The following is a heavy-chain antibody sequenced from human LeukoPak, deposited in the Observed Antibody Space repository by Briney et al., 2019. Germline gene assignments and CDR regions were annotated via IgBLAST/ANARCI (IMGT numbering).Heavy chain of an antibody. Sequence: GGSLRLSCVASGFSFSSLWMSWVRQAPGKGLEWVANIKGDGSEKYYVDSVKGRFTISRDNAKNSLYLEMNSLRAEDTAMYYCARDRVLSDDKSTFDIWGQGTKVTVSS. CDR3: ARDRVLSDDKSTFDI. D-gene: IGHD3-3*01. V-gene: IGHV3-7*01. J-gene: IGHJ3*02. CDR1: GFSFSSLW. CDR2: IKGDGSEK.